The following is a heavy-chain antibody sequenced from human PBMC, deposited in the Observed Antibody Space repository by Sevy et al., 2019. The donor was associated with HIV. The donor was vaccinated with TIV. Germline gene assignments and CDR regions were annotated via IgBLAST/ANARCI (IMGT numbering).Heavy chain of an antibody. CDR1: GFTVNDKY. Sequence: GGSLRLSCAISGFTVNDKYIIWVRQAPGKGLEWVSVIFSSGSTYYADSAKGRFTIARDNSKNTVDLQMNSVRAQDTAVYYCVSLFLSYRSGWSYFDYWGQGTLVTVSS. D-gene: IGHD6-19*01. CDR2: IFSSGST. CDR3: VSLFLSYRSGWSYFDY. V-gene: IGHV3-66*02. J-gene: IGHJ4*02.